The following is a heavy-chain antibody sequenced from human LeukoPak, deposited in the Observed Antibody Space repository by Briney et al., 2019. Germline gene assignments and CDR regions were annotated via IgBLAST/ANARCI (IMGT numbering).Heavy chain of an antibody. J-gene: IGHJ4*02. CDR1: GGSISSSSYY. CDR2: IYYSGST. CDR3: ARDRVPLNY. Sequence: PSETLSLTCTVSGGSISSSSYYWSWIRQPPGKGLEWIGYIYYSGSTNYNPSLKSRVTISVDTSKNQFSLKLSSVTAADTAVYYCARDRVPLNYWGQGTLVTVSS. V-gene: IGHV4-61*01. D-gene: IGHD3-10*01.